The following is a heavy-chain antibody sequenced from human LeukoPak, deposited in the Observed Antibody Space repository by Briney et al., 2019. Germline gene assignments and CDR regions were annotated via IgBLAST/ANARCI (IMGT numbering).Heavy chain of an antibody. V-gene: IGHV4-59*01. CDR3: ARLAPGNYDILTGDPKVVFDY. J-gene: IGHJ4*02. CDR1: GVSINSFF. CDR2: VHSSGST. D-gene: IGHD3-9*01. Sequence: PSETLSLTCTVSGVSINSFFWSWLRQPPGKGLEWVGYVHSSGSTNCNASLKSRLIISVDMSKNQFSLELRSVSVADTAVYYCARLAPGNYDILTGDPKVVFDYWGQGALVTVSS.